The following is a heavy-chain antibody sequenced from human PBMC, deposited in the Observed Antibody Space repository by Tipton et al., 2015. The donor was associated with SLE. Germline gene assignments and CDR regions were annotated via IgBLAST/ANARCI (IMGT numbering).Heavy chain of an antibody. Sequence: TLSLTCAVYGGSFSGYYWSWIRQPPGKGLEWIGEINHSGSTNYNPSHKSRVTISVDTSKNQFSLKLSSVTAADTAVYYCARGRGGNSRSWFDPWGQGTLVTVSS. J-gene: IGHJ5*02. CDR2: INHSGST. D-gene: IGHD4-23*01. CDR3: ARGRGGNSRSWFDP. CDR1: GGSFSGYY. V-gene: IGHV4-34*01.